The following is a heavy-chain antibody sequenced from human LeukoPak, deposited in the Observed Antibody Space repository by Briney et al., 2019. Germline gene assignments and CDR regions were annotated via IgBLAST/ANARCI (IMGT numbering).Heavy chain of an antibody. J-gene: IGHJ4*02. D-gene: IGHD5-18*01. CDR3: ARAPLAAMVTFDY. CDR2: INPNSGGT. CDR1: GHTFSNYY. Sequence: ASVKVSCKASGHTFSNYYMHWVRQAPGQGLEWMGWINPNSGGTNYAQKFQGRVTMTRDTSISTAYMELSRLRSDDTAVYYCARAPLAAMVTFDYWGQGTLVTVSS. V-gene: IGHV1-2*02.